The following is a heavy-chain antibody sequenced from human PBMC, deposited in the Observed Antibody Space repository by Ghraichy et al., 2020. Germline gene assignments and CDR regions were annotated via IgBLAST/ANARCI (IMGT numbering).Heavy chain of an antibody. V-gene: IGHV1-69*13. CDR3: ASRGSTNSGDYWYFDL. CDR2: IIPIFGTA. D-gene: IGHD2-15*01. J-gene: IGHJ2*01. Sequence: SVKVSCKASGGTFSSYAISWVRQAPGQGLEWMGGIIPIFGTANYAQKFQGRVTITADESTSTAYMELSSLRSEDTAVYYCASRGSTNSGDYWYFDLWGRGTLVTVSS. CDR1: GGTFSSYA.